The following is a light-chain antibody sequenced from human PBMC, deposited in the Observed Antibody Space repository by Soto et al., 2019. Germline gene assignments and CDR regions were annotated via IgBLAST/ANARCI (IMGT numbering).Light chain of an antibody. J-gene: IGKJ4*01. CDR2: GAS. CDR3: QQYGSSPLALT. CDR1: QSVSSSY. V-gene: IGKV3-20*01. Sequence: EIVLTQSPGTLSLSPGERATLSCSASQSVSSSYLAWYQQKPGQAPMLLIYGASSRATGIPDRFSGSGSGTDFNLTISRLEPEDFAVYYCQQYGSSPLALTFGGGTKVEIK.